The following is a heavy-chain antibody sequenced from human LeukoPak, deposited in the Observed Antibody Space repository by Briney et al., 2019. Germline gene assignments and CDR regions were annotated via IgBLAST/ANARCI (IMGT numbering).Heavy chain of an antibody. J-gene: IGHJ3*02. CDR3: AKSNGYGLVDI. D-gene: IGHD3-10*01. CDR2: IFYSGST. CDR1: EYSISSSYY. V-gene: IGHV4-38-2*02. Sequence: SETLSLTCTVSEYSISSSYYWGWVRQPPGKGLEWIGNIFYSGSTYYSPSLKSRVTISLDTSRNQFSLKLNSVTAADTAVYYCAKSNGYGLVDIWGQGTMVTVSS.